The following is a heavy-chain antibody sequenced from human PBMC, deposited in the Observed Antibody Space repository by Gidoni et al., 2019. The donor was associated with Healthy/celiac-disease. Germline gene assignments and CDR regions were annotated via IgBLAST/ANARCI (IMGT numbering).Heavy chain of an antibody. V-gene: IGHV3-23*01. CDR2: ISDSGHST. Sequence: EVQLLESGGGLVQPGGSLRLSCAASGFTFSRYSMGWVRQAPGKGLEWVSGISDSGHSTYYADSVKGRFSISRDNSKNTLSLQMNSLRAGDTAVFYCAKAQGLPYCSGGRCYPFDYWGQGIVVTVSS. J-gene: IGHJ4*02. CDR3: AKAQGLPYCSGGRCYPFDY. D-gene: IGHD2-15*01. CDR1: GFTFSRYS.